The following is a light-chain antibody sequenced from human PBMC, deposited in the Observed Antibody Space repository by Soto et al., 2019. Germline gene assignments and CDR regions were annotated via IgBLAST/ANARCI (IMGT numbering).Light chain of an antibody. CDR1: QSVSVF. V-gene: IGKV3-11*01. CDR3: QHRGSWQLT. CDR2: DAS. Sequence: EIVLTQSPATLSLSPGERATLSYRASQSVSVFLAWYQQKPGQAPRLLIYDASNRATGIPARFSGSGSGTDFSLTISSLEPEDFACYYCQHRGSWQLTFGGGTKVEI. J-gene: IGKJ4*01.